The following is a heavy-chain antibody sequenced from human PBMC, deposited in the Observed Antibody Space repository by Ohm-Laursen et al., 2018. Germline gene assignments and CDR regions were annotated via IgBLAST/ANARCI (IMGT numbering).Heavy chain of an antibody. Sequence: SETLSLTCTVSGGSMSGYYWNWVRQPPGKGLEWIGYQYYSGGTSYNPSLRGRVAISVDMSKSQCSLILSSVTAADTAVYYCVREKHDGYDDRAFDVWGRGTMVTV. CDR2: QYYSGGT. J-gene: IGHJ3*01. CDR1: GGSMSGYY. CDR3: VREKHDGYDDRAFDV. V-gene: IGHV4-59*01. D-gene: IGHD5-12*01.